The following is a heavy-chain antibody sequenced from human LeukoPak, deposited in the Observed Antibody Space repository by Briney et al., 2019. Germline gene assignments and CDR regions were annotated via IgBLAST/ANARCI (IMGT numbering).Heavy chain of an antibody. CDR1: GYTFTGYY. Sequence: GASVKVSCKASGYTFTGYYMHWVRQAPGQGLEWMGWINPNSGGTSYAQKFQGRVTMTRDTSISTAYMELSRLRSDDTAVYYCAILPDCSSTSCYTVDYWGQGTLVTVSS. J-gene: IGHJ4*02. V-gene: IGHV1-2*02. D-gene: IGHD2-2*02. CDR3: AILPDCSSTSCYTVDY. CDR2: INPNSGGT.